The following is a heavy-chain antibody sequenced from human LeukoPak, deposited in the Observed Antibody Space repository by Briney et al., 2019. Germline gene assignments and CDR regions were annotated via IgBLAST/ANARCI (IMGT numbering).Heavy chain of an antibody. CDR3: ARDLGAPKYAAYSVDY. CDR1: GASVSTGDYY. J-gene: IGHJ4*02. V-gene: IGHV4-61*08. Sequence: PSETLSLTCIVSGASVSTGDYYWSWIRQPPGKRPEWIAYVHYSDGATYNPSLQSRVTISIDRSKNQFSLRLMSVTAADTAVYYCARDLGAPKYAAYSVDYWGQGTLVTVSS. CDR2: VHYSDGA. D-gene: IGHD3-16*01.